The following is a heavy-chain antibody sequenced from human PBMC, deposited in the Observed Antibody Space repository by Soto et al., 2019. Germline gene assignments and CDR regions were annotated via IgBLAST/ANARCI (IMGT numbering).Heavy chain of an antibody. J-gene: IGHJ4*02. CDR1: GGSINSDDYY. Sequence: QVQLQESGPGLVKPSQTLSLTCTVSGGSINSDDYYWSWIRQPPGKGLEWIGYIYYSGSTYYNPTLKSRVTLSVNTSKNQFSLKLSSVTAADTAVYYCARGPRGGRLDLDYWGQGTLVTVSS. D-gene: IGHD2-15*01. V-gene: IGHV4-30-4*01. CDR3: ARGPRGGRLDLDY. CDR2: IYYSGST.